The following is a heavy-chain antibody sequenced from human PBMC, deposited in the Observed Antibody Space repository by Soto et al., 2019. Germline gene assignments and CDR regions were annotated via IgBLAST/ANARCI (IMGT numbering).Heavy chain of an antibody. CDR3: ARERVTMIVVVMDAFDI. D-gene: IGHD3-22*01. CDR1: GGSISSSSYY. V-gene: IGHV4-39*01. CDR2: IYYSGST. Sequence: PSETLSLTCTVSGGSISSSSYYWGWIRQPPGKGLEWIGSIYYSGSTYYNPSLKSRVTISVDTSKNQFSLKLSSVTAADTAVYYCARERVTMIVVVMDAFDIWGQGTMVTVSS. J-gene: IGHJ3*02.